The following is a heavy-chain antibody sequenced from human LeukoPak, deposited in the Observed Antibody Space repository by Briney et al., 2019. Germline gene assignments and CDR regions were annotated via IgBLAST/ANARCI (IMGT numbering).Heavy chain of an antibody. V-gene: IGHV3-23*01. D-gene: IGHD6-19*01. Sequence: GGSLRHSPAPRRFSLSIHVASTVPPTPEERGGWGSPICGRGDSTYYADSVNGRFTISRDNSKNTLYLQMHSLRAEDTAVYYCAKDPRYGSGWAVFDYWGQGTLVTVSS. CDR1: RFSLSIHV. J-gene: IGHJ4*02. CDR3: AKDPRYGSGWAVFDY. CDR2: ICGRGDST.